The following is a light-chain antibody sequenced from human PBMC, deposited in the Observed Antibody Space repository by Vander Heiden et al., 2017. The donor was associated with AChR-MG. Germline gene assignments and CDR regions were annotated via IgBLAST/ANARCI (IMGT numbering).Light chain of an antibody. CDR1: QTVSSSY. J-gene: IGKJ3*01. Sequence: EIVLTQSPGTLSLSPGERATLSCRASQTVSSSYVAWYQQKSGQAPRLLIYGASSRATGIPDRFSGSGSGTDFTLTISRLESEDFAVYYCQQDCGSVSFGHGTKVDIK. V-gene: IGKV3-20*01. CDR3: QQDCGSVS. CDR2: GAS.